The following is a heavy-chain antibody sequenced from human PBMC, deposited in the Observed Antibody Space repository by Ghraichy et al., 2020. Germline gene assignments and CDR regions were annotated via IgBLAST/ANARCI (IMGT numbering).Heavy chain of an antibody. CDR1: GFTFSYAL. J-gene: IGHJ4*02. Sequence: GGSLRLSCAASGFTFSYALMSWVRRAPGKGLEWVGRIKTKTDGGTRDYVAPVKGRFTISRDDSKNTLYLQMNSLKTEDTAVYYCTTEAGPFDHWGQGTLVTVSS. CDR3: TTEAGPFDH. D-gene: IGHD6-13*01. CDR2: IKTKTDGGTR. V-gene: IGHV3-15*01.